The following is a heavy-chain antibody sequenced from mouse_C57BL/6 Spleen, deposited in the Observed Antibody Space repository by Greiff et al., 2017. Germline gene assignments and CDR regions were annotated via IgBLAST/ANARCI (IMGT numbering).Heavy chain of an antibody. CDR1: GYTFTSYW. CDR2: IYPSDSET. Sequence: QVQLQQPGAELVRPGSSVKLSCKASGYTFTSYWMGWVKQRPGQGLEWIGNIYPSDSETHYNQKFKDKATLTVDKSSSTAYMQLSSLTSEDSAVYYCARWGGAMDYWGQGTSVTVSS. J-gene: IGHJ4*01. CDR3: ARWGGAMDY. V-gene: IGHV1-61*01.